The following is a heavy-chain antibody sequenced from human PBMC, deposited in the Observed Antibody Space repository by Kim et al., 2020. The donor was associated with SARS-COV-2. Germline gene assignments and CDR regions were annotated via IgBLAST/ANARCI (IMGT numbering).Heavy chain of an antibody. CDR2: INAGNGNT. V-gene: IGHV1-3*01. J-gene: IGHJ3*02. Sequence: ASVKVSCKASGYTFTSYAMHWVRQAPGQRLEWMGWINAGNGNTKYSQKFQGRVTITRDTSASTAYMELSSLRSEDTAVYYCARLEAMTRDDAFDIWGQGTMVTVSS. D-gene: IGHD4-17*01. CDR3: ARLEAMTRDDAFDI. CDR1: GYTFTSYA.